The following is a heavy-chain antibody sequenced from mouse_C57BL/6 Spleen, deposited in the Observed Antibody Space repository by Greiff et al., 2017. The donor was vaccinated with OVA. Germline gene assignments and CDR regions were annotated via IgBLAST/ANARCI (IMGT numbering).Heavy chain of an antibody. V-gene: IGHV1-80*01. CDR2: IYPGDGDT. CDR3: ARYGYIFYYAMDY. D-gene: IGHD1-2*01. CDR1: GYAFSSSW. J-gene: IGHJ4*01. Sequence: VKLKQSGAELVKPGASVKISCKASGYAFSSSWMNWVKQRPGKGLEWIGQIYPGDGDTNYNGKLKGKATLTADKSSSTAYMQLSSLTSEDSAVYFCARYGYIFYYAMDYWGQGTSVTVSS.